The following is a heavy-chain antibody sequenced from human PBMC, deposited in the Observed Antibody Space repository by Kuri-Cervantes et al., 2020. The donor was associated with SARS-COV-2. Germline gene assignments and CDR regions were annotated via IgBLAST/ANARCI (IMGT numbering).Heavy chain of an antibody. Sequence: GGSLRLSCAASGFTFSSYSMNWVRQAPGKGLEWVSYISSSSSTIYYADSVKGRFTISRDNAKNSLYLQMNSLRAEDTAVYYCARDLNRYSSSWGAFDIWGQGTMVTVSS. J-gene: IGHJ3*02. CDR1: GFTFSSYS. D-gene: IGHD6-13*01. CDR3: ARDLNRYSSSWGAFDI. V-gene: IGHV3-48*01. CDR2: ISSSSSTI.